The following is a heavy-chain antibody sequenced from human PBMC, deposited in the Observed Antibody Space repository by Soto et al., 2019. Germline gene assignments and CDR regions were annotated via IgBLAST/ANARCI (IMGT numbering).Heavy chain of an antibody. J-gene: IGHJ6*02. CDR2: IYYSGST. CDR1: GGSISSYY. V-gene: IGHV4-59*01. CDR3: ARSGGAMVTGYYYYYYGMDV. Sequence: SETLSLTCTVSGGSISSYYWSWIRQPPGKGLEWIGYIYYSGSTNYNPSLKSRVTISVDTSKNQFSLKLSSVTAADTAVYYCARSGGAMVTGYYYYYYGMDVWGQGTRSPSP. D-gene: IGHD5-18*01.